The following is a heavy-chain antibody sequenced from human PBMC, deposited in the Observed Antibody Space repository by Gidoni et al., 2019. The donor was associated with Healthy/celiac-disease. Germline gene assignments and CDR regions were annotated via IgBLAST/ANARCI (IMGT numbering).Heavy chain of an antibody. Sequence: QVQLVESGGGVVQLGWSLRLSCAASGFTFRRYALHWVRQAPGKGLEWVAFIRYDGSNKYYADSVKGRFTISRDNSKNTLYLQMNSLRAEDTAVYYCAKGQYQLLTYYYYYGMDVWGQGTTVTVSS. CDR2: IRYDGSNK. CDR1: GFTFRRYA. CDR3: AKGQYQLLTYYYYYGMDV. J-gene: IGHJ6*02. D-gene: IGHD2-2*01. V-gene: IGHV3-30*02.